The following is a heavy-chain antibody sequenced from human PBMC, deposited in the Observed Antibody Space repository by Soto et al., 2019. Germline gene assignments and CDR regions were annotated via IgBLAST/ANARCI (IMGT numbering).Heavy chain of an antibody. D-gene: IGHD3-3*01. Sequence: ESLKNSCAASGFTFGNNWVSWVRQAPGKGLEWVANIKRDGSEKYYGDSVKGRFAISRENAKNTLYLQMNSLRADDTAVYYCVSLEWESSGYADYWGQGTLVTVSS. J-gene: IGHJ4*02. V-gene: IGHV3-7*03. CDR2: IKRDGSEK. CDR3: VSLEWESSGYADY. CDR1: GFTFGNNW.